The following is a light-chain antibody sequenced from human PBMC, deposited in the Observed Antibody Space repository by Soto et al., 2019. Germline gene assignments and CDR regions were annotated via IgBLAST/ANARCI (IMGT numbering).Light chain of an antibody. V-gene: IGLV2-14*03. CDR1: SSDVGGYDY. J-gene: IGLJ2*01. Sequence: QSALTQPASVSGSPGQSITISCTGTSSDVGGYDYVSWFQQHLGKAPKLMIYDVSNRPSGVSDRFSGSKSGDTASLTISGLQPEDEGDYYCSSYTGISTEIFGGGTKVTVL. CDR2: DVS. CDR3: SSYTGISTEI.